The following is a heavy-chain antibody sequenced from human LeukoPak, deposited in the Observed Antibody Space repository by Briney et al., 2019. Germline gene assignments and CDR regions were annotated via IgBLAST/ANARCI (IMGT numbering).Heavy chain of an antibody. CDR1: GGSVSSHY. CDR3: ARTRGTYYLFDY. Sequence: ETLSLTCTVSGGSVSSHYWSWIRQPPGKGLEWIGYIDYSGTTNYNPSLKSRVTVSVDTSKNQFSLKVRSVTSADTAVYHCARTRGTYYLFDYWGQGTLVTVSS. CDR2: IDYSGTT. V-gene: IGHV4-59*02. D-gene: IGHD1-26*01. J-gene: IGHJ4*02.